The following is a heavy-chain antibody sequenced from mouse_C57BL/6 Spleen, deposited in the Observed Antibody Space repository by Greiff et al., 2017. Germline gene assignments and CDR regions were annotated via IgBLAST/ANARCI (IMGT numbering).Heavy chain of an antibody. CDR2: IYPGDGDT. Sequence: VQLQQSGAELVKPGASVKISCKASGYAFSSYWMNWVKQRPGKGLEWIGQIYPGDGDTNYNGKFKGKATLTADKSSSTAYMQLSSLTSEDSAVYFGARGVDRFFCCFAVWGTGTTVTVSS. V-gene: IGHV1-80*01. CDR1: GYAFSSYW. CDR3: ARGVDRFFCCFAV. J-gene: IGHJ1*03. D-gene: IGHD3-3*01.